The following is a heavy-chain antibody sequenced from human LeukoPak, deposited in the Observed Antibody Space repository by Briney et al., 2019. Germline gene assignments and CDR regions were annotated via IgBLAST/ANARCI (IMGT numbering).Heavy chain of an antibody. D-gene: IGHD3-10*01. CDR1: GGSFSGYY. Sequence: PSETLSLTCAVYGGSFSGYYWSWIRQPPGKGLEWIWEINHSGTTNYNPSLKSRVTISVDTSKNQFSLKLSSVTAADTAVYYCARFIRAPYYYYGMDVWGQGTTVTVSS. V-gene: IGHV4-34*01. CDR2: INHSGTT. J-gene: IGHJ6*02. CDR3: ARFIRAPYYYYGMDV.